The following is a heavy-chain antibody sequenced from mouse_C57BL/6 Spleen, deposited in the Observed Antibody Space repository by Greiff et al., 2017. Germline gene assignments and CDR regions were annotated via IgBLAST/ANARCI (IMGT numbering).Heavy chain of an antibody. CDR1: GFTFSDYG. J-gene: IGHJ4*01. CDR3: AGTDGSSYGYAMDY. D-gene: IGHD1-1*01. V-gene: IGHV5-17*01. Sequence: EVQLVESGGGLVKPGGSLKLSCAASGFTFSDYGMHWVRQAPEKGLEWVAYISSGSSTIYYADTVKGRFTISRANAKNTLFLQMTSLRSEDTAMYDCAGTDGSSYGYAMDYWGQGTSVTVSS. CDR2: ISSGSSTI.